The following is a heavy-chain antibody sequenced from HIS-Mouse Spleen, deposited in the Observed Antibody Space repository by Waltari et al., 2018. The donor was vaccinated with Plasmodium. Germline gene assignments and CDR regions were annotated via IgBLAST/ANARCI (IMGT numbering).Heavy chain of an antibody. J-gene: IGHJ4*02. V-gene: IGHV3-30-3*01. CDR3: ARGRGDY. CDR1: GCTCSSCA. Sequence: QVQLVESGGGVVQPGRSRRLSCAASGCTCSSCAMHWVRQAPGKGLEWVAVISYDGSNKYYADSVKGRFTISRDNSKNTLYLQMNSLRAEDTAVYYCARGRGDYWGQGTLVTVSS. CDR2: ISYDGSNK. D-gene: IGHD3-10*01.